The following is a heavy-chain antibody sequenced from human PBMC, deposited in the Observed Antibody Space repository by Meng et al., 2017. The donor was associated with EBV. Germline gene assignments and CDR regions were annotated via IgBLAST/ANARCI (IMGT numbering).Heavy chain of an antibody. Sequence: LVETGGGGTKPGSSGKVSCKASGGTFSSYAISWVRQAPGKGLEWMGGIIPIFGTANYAQKFQGRVTITADKSTSTAYMELSSLRSEDTAVYYCARAEIAAAGRLDYWGQGTLVTVSS. D-gene: IGHD6-13*01. V-gene: IGHV1-69*06. CDR3: ARAEIAAAGRLDY. CDR2: IIPIFGTA. CDR1: GGTFSSYA. J-gene: IGHJ4*02.